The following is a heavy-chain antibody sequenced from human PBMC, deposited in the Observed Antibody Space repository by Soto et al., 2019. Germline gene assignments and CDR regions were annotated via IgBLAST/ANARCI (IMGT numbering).Heavy chain of an antibody. CDR1: GGSFSGYY. V-gene: IGHV4-34*01. D-gene: IGHD6-19*01. CDR2: INHSGST. CDR3: ARGRRTTRRYSSGGPSTPFDY. Sequence: SETLSLTCAVYGGSFSGYYWSWIRQPPGKGLEWIGEINHSGSTNYNPSLKSRVTISVDTSKNQFSLKLSSVTAADTAVYYCARGRRTTRRYSSGGPSTPFDYWGQGTLVTVS. J-gene: IGHJ4*02.